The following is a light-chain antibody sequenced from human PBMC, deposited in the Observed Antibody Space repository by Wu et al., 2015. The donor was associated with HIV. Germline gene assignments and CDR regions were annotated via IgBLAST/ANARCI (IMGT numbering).Light chain of an antibody. CDR2: DAS. J-gene: IGKJ2*03. CDR3: QQYGNSPPRYS. CDR1: QSVSSY. V-gene: IGKV3-11*01. Sequence: EIVLTQSPATLSLSPGERATLSCRASQSVSSYLAWYQQKPGQAPRLLIYDASNRATGIPARFSGSGSGKDFTLTISRLEPEDFAVYYCQQYGNSPPRYSFGQGTKLEIK.